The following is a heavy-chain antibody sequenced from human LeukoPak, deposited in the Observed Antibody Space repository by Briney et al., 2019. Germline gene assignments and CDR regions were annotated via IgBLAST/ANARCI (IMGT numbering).Heavy chain of an antibody. Sequence: HAGGSLRLSCAASGFTFSGYGMSWVRQAPGKGLEWVSGISGSANSTYYADSVKGRFTISRDNSKNTLYLQMNSLRAEDTAVYYCARDDEAVEYSYGFDYWGQGTLVTVSS. V-gene: IGHV3-23*01. D-gene: IGHD5-18*01. J-gene: IGHJ4*02. CDR3: ARDDEAVEYSYGFDY. CDR2: ISGSANST. CDR1: GFTFSGYG.